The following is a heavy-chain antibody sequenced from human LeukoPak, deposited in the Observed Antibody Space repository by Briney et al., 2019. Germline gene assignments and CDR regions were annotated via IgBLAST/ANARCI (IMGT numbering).Heavy chain of an antibody. D-gene: IGHD6-19*01. J-gene: IGHJ4*02. Sequence: GESLKISCKGSGYSFPSYWIGWVRQMPGKGLEWMGIIYPVDSDSRYSPSLQGQVTISADKSISTAYLHWSSLKASDTAMYYCARGGYSSGWSHFDYWGQGTLVTVSS. CDR2: IYPVDSDS. CDR1: GYSFPSYW. CDR3: ARGGYSSGWSHFDY. V-gene: IGHV5-51*01.